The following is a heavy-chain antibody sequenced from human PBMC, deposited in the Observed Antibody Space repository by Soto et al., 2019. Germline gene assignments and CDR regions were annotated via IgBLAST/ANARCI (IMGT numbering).Heavy chain of an antibody. CDR3: ARASSSWYDDYYYGMDL. J-gene: IGHJ6*02. D-gene: IGHD6-13*01. V-gene: IGHV4-38-2*01. CDR2: FYNSGST. Sequence: SEPLAPTFAVSGYSISSSYYWGWIRQPPWKVLEWIGSFYNSGSTYYNPSLKGRVKISVDTSQNQFSLKMSSVTDAERAVYYCARASSSWYDDYYYGMDLWGQGTTVT. CDR1: GYSISSSYY.